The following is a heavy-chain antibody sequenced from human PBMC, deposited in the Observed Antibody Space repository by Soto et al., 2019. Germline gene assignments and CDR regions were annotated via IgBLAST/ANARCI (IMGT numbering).Heavy chain of an antibody. J-gene: IGHJ4*02. CDR1: GFTFSSYA. D-gene: IGHD3-3*01. CDR2: ISGSGGST. CDR3: AKDWDFWGGYYPYFDY. Sequence: GGSLRLSCAASGFTFSSYAMSWVRQAPGKGLEWVSAISGSGGSTYYADSVKGRFTISRDNSKNRLYLQMNFLRAEDTAVYYCAKDWDFWGGYYPYFDYWGQGTLVTVSS. V-gene: IGHV3-23*01.